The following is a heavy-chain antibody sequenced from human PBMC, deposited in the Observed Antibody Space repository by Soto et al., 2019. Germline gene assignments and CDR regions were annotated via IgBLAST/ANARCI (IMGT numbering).Heavy chain of an antibody. V-gene: IGHV3-7*03. CDR3: VKDGGYCSSATCYSPRNHYFDS. CDR2: IKFDGSVK. J-gene: IGHJ4*02. D-gene: IGHD2-2*01. Sequence: LRLSCVASGFSFSDYWMSWVRQAPGKGPEWVANIKFDGSVKQYVDSVRGRFSISRDNFRNSLSLQMNSLRAGDTAIYYCVKDGGYCSSATCYSPRNHYFDSWGQGTLVTVSS. CDR1: GFSFSDYW.